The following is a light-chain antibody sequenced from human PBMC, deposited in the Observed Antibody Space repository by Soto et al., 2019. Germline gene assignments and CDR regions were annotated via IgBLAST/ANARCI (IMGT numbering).Light chain of an antibody. CDR1: ERLSSVY. J-gene: IGKJ5*01. V-gene: IGKV3-20*01. CDR3: QQYGGSPRIT. Sequence: EIVLTQSPGTLSLSPGERATLSCRASERLSSVYLAWYQQRPGQPPRLLIYGASNRATGIPDRFSGSGSGTGFTLIITRLEPKDVAIYYCQQYGGSPRITFGQGTRLEIK. CDR2: GAS.